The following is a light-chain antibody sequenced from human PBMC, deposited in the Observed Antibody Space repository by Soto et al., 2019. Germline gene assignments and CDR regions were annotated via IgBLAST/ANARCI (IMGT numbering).Light chain of an antibody. CDR3: QQYGSSGT. CDR2: GAS. V-gene: IGKV3-20*01. J-gene: IGKJ1*01. CDR1: QSVSSY. Sequence: EKVLTQSPATLSVSPGERATLSCRGSQSVSSYLAWYQQKPGQAPRLLIYGASNRATGIPDRFSGSGSGTDFTLTISRLEPEDFAVYYCQQYGSSGTFGQGTKVDIK.